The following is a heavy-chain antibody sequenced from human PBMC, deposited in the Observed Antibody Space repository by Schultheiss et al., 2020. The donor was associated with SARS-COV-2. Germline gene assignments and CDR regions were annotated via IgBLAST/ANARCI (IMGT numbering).Heavy chain of an antibody. CDR3: ARDYSNRNYYYYGMDV. CDR2: IDWDDDK. Sequence: TLSLTCTVSGGSISSGGYYWSWIRQPPGKALEWLARIDWDDDKYYSTSLKTRLTISKDTSKNQVVLTMTNMDPVDTATYYCARDYSNRNYYYYGMDVWGQGTTVTVSS. J-gene: IGHJ6*02. CDR1: GGSISSGGYY. D-gene: IGHD4-11*01. V-gene: IGHV2-70*11.